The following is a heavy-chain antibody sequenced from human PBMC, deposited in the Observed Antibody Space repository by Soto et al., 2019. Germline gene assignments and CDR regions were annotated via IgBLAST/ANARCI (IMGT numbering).Heavy chain of an antibody. D-gene: IGHD4-4*01. CDR1: GFTFSSYW. CDR2: IKQDGSEK. J-gene: IGHJ6*03. Sequence: TGGSLRLSCAASGFTFSSYWMSWVRQAPGKGLEWVANIKQDGSEKYYVDSVKGRFTISRDNAKNSLYLQMNSLRAEDTAVYYCAREAHSNYGHYYYMDVWGEGTTVTVSS. CDR3: AREAHSNYGHYYYMDV. V-gene: IGHV3-7*01.